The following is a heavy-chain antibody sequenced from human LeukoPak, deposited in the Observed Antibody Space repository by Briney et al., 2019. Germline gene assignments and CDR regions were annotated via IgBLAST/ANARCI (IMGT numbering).Heavy chain of an antibody. CDR1: GGSISSYY. J-gene: IGHJ4*02. CDR3: AREGYDTNIYYKADY. V-gene: IGHV4-59*01. CDR2: ISYSGST. Sequence: PSETLSLTCTVSGGSISSYYWSWIRQPPGKGLEWIGYISYSGSTSYNPSLKSRVTITLDTSKSQFSLRLSSVTAADTAVYHCAREGYDTNIYYKADYWGQGTLVTVSS. D-gene: IGHD3-22*01.